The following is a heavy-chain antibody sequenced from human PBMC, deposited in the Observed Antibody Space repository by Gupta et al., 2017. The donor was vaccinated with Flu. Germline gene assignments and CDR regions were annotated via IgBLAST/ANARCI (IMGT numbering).Heavy chain of an antibody. Sequence: GLEWVANIKQDGSEKYYVDSVKGRFTISRDNAKNSLYLQMNSLRAEDTAVYYCARDLSGYDWGIPMDVWGQGTTVTVSS. V-gene: IGHV3-7*01. J-gene: IGHJ6*02. D-gene: IGHD5-12*01. CDR3: ARDLSGYDWGIPMDV. CDR2: IKQDGSEK.